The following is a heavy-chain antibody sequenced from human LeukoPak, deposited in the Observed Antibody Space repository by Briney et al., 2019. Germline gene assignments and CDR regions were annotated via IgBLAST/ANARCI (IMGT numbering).Heavy chain of an antibody. J-gene: IGHJ6*03. CDR1: GYSFTNYW. CDR3: ARARYCSSTSCPSPYYYYYMDV. Sequence: GESLKISCRSSGYSFTNYWIGWVRQMPGKGLEWMGIIYPGDSDTRYSPSFQGQVTISADKSISTAYLQRSSLKASDSAMYYCARARYCSSTSCPSPYYYYYMDVWGKGTTVTVSS. V-gene: IGHV5-51*01. D-gene: IGHD2-2*01. CDR2: IYPGDSDT.